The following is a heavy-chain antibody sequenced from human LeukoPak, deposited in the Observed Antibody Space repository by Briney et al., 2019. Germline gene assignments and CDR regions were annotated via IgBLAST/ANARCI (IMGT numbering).Heavy chain of an antibody. CDR1: GFTFSSYA. D-gene: IGHD4-23*01. V-gene: IGHV3-23*01. CDR3: VKGGGNVRRYFEY. J-gene: IGHJ4*02. Sequence: PGGSLRLSCAASGFTFSSYAMTWVRQAPGKGLEWVSSISVNGGTTYYAASVKGRFTISRDSSKNTLYLQMNSLRAEDTAVYYCVKGGGNVRRYFEYWGQGTLVTVSS. CDR2: ISVNGGTT.